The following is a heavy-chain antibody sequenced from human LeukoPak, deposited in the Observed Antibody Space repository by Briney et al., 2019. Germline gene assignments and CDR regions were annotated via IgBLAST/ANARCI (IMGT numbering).Heavy chain of an antibody. CDR2: IYYSGST. CDR1: GCSISSYY. D-gene: IGHD3-22*01. Sequence: SETLSLTCTVSGCSISSYYRSWIRQPPGKGLEWIGYIYYSGSTNYNPSLKSRVTISVDTSKKHFSLKLSSVTAADTAVYYCARRVDYYYYDSSGSSAAFDYWGQGTLVTVSS. V-gene: IGHV4-59*08. J-gene: IGHJ4*02. CDR3: ARRVDYYYYDSSGSSAAFDY.